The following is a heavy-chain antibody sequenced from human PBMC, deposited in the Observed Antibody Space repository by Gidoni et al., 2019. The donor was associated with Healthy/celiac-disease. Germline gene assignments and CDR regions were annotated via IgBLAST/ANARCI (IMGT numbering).Heavy chain of an antibody. J-gene: IGHJ5*02. V-gene: IGHV1-69*01. CDR1: GGIFSSYA. CDR2: IIPIFGTA. Sequence: VQRVQSGAEGKKHRSSGKVYCKADGGIFSSYAIRWLRQAPGQGREWMGGIIPIFGTANYAQKFQGRVTITADESTITAYMELSSLSSEATAVYYCATRQGIWFDPWGQGTLVTVSS. CDR3: ATRQGIWFDP.